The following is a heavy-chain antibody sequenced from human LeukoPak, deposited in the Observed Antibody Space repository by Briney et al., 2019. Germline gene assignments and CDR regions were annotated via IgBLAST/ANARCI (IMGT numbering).Heavy chain of an antibody. CDR2: ISGSGGST. CDR3: AKFGGIVVPAARGGNYFDY. CDR1: GFTFSSYA. J-gene: IGHJ4*02. D-gene: IGHD2-2*01. V-gene: IGHV3-23*01. Sequence: GGSLRLSCAASGFTFSSYAMSWVRQAPGKGLEWVSAISGSGGSTYYADSVKGRFTISRDNSKNTLYLQMNSLRAEDTAVYYCAKFGGIVVPAARGGNYFDYWGQGTLVTVSS.